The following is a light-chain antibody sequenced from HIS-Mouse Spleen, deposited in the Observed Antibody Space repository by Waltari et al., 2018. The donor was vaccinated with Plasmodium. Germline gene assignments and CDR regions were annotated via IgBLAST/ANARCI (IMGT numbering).Light chain of an antibody. Sequence: QSALTQPRSVSGSPGQSVTISCTGTSSDVGGYNYVSWYQQHPGQAPKLMIYDVSNGPSGFPDRCSGSKSGNTASLTISGLQAEDEADYYCCSYAGSYTWVFGGGTKLTVL. J-gene: IGLJ3*02. CDR1: SSDVGGYNY. CDR3: CSYAGSYTWV. V-gene: IGLV2-11*01. CDR2: DVS.